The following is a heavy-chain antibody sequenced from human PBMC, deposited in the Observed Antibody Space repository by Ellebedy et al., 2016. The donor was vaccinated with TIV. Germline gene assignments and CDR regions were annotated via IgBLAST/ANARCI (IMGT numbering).Heavy chain of an antibody. CDR3: ARLTVIAPRYFDY. Sequence: PGGSLRLSCAGSEFTFARYFMTWVRQAPGKGLEWVSGISASGGTTYYPDSVKGRFTISRDNSKNTVYLQMNSLSAEDTAVYYCARLTVIAPRYFDYWGQGTLVTVSS. CDR2: ISASGGTT. CDR1: EFTFARYF. V-gene: IGHV3-23*01. D-gene: IGHD3-22*01. J-gene: IGHJ4*02.